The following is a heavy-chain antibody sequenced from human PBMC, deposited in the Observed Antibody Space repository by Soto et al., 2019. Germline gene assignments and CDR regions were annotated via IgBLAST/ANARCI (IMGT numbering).Heavy chain of an antibody. J-gene: IGHJ6*02. CDR1: GYTFTSYY. D-gene: IGHD1-26*01. Sequence: ASVKVSCKASGYTFTSYYMHWVRQAPGQGLEWMGIINPSGGSTSYAQKFQGRVTMTRDTSTSTVYMELSSLRSEDTAVYYCARGRGQWELFDYYYGMDVWGQGTTVTVS. CDR2: INPSGGST. CDR3: ARGRGQWELFDYYYGMDV. V-gene: IGHV1-46*01.